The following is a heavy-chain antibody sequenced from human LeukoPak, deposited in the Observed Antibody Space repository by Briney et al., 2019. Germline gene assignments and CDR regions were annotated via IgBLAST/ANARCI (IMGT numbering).Heavy chain of an antibody. D-gene: IGHD2-2*02. Sequence: PSETLSLTCAVYGGSLSGYYWSWIRQPPGKGLEWIGEINHSGSTNYNPSLKSRVTISVDTSKNQFSLKLSSVTAADTAVYYCARSAYCSSTSCYKATRGYFDYWGQGTLVTVSS. CDR1: GGSLSGYY. V-gene: IGHV4-34*01. J-gene: IGHJ4*02. CDR2: INHSGST. CDR3: ARSAYCSSTSCYKATRGYFDY.